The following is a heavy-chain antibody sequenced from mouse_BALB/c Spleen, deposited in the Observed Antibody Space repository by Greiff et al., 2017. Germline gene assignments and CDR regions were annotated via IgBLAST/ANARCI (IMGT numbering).Heavy chain of an antibody. Sequence: EVKLMESGGGLVQPGGSLKLSCAASGFTFSSYGMSWVRQTPDKRLELVATINSNGGSTYYPDSVKGRFTISRDNAKNTLYLQMSSLKSEDTAMYYCAREGYGNYGFAYWGQGTLVTVSA. J-gene: IGHJ3*01. V-gene: IGHV5-6-3*01. CDR3: AREGYGNYGFAY. CDR1: GFTFSSYG. CDR2: INSNGGST. D-gene: IGHD2-1*01.